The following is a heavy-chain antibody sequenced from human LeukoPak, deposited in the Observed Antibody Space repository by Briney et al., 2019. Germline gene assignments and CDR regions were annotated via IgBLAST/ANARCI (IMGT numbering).Heavy chain of an antibody. D-gene: IGHD6-13*01. CDR1: GGSITSGFYY. CDR2: INYSGST. V-gene: IGHV4-30-4*01. J-gene: IGHJ3*02. CDR3: AREGSSSWDDAFDI. Sequence: SQTLSLTCTVSGGSITSGFYYWTWIRQPPGKGLEWIGYINYSGSTYYHPSLKSRLTISADTSKNHFSLKLSSVTAADTAVYYCAREGSSSWDDAFDIWGQGTMVTVSS.